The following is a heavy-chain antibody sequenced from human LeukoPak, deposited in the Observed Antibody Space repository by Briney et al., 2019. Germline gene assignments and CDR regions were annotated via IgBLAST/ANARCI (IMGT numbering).Heavy chain of an antibody. CDR3: ARESGSYLGGLYAFDI. CDR1: GFTFSDYY. D-gene: IGHD1-26*01. Sequence: GGSLRLSCAASGFTFSDYYMSWIRQAPGKGLGWVSYISSSGSTIYCADSVKGRFTISRDNAKNSLYLQMNSLRAEDTAVYYCARESGSYLGGLYAFDIWGQGTMVTVSS. V-gene: IGHV3-11*04. J-gene: IGHJ3*02. CDR2: ISSSGSTI.